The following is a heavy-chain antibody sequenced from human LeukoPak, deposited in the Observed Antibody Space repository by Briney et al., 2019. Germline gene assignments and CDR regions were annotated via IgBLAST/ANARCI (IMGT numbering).Heavy chain of an antibody. CDR3: ARHAAGVQLWFEF. J-gene: IGHJ4*02. CDR2: VFYTGET. Sequence: SETLSLTCSVSPGSIGGYYWSWFRQPPGKGLEWIGYVFYTGETDYNRSLRSRGTISVDASKNQVSLRLTPVTAADTAVYYCARHAAGVQLWFEFWGQGTQVTVSS. V-gene: IGHV4-59*08. D-gene: IGHD2-21*01. CDR1: PGSIGGYY.